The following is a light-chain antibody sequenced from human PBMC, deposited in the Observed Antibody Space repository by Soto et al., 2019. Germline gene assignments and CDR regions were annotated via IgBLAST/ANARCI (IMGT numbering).Light chain of an antibody. Sequence: QSALTQPASVSGSPGQSITISCTGTRSDVGSYNLVSWYQHHPGKPPKLMIYEDTKRPSGVSDRFSGSKSGNTASLTISGLQAEDEADYYCCSYAGDNRGVFGGGTKVTVL. V-gene: IGLV2-23*01. CDR1: RSDVGSYNL. CDR3: CSYAGDNRGV. J-gene: IGLJ3*02. CDR2: EDT.